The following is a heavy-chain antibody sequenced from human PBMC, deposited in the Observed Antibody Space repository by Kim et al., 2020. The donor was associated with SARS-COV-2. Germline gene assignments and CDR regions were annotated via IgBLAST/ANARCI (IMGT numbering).Heavy chain of an antibody. J-gene: IGHJ4*02. Sequence: AETLSLTCTVSGGSISSYYLSWIRQPPGKGLEWIGYIYYSGSTNYNPSLKSGVTISVDTSTNQFSLKLSSVTAADTAVYYCARSSVYYYYWGQGTLVTVS. CDR1: GGSISSYY. CDR3: ARSSVYYYY. CDR2: IYYSGST. V-gene: IGHV4-59*12. D-gene: IGHD3-3*01.